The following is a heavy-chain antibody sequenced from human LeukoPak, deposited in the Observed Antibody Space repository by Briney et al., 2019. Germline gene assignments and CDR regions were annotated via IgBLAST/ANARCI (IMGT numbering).Heavy chain of an antibody. CDR3: ARGLGYSYSTLYWDY. V-gene: IGHV4-34*01. Sequence: NPSETLSLTCAVYGGSFSGYYWSWIRQPPGKGLEWIGEINHSGSTNYNPSLKSRVTISVDTSKNQFSLKLSSVTAADTAVYYCARGLGYSYSTLYWDYWGQGTLVTVSS. CDR1: GGSFSGYY. D-gene: IGHD5-18*01. CDR2: INHSGST. J-gene: IGHJ4*02.